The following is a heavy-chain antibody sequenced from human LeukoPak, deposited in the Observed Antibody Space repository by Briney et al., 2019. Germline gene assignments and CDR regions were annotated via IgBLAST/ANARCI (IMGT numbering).Heavy chain of an antibody. CDR3: ASGYDPNYYYYYYMDV. CDR1: GFTFSDYY. V-gene: IGHV3-11*01. D-gene: IGHD5-12*01. Sequence: GGSLRLSCAASGFTFSDYYMSWIRQAPGKGLEWVSYISSSGSTIYYADSVKGRFTISRDNAKNSLYLQINSLRAEDTAVYYCASGYDPNYYYYYYMDVWGKGTTVTVSS. CDR2: ISSSGSTI. J-gene: IGHJ6*03.